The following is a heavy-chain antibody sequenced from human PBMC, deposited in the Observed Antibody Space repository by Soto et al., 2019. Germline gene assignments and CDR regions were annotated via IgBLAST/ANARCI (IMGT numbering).Heavy chain of an antibody. Sequence: QVQLQESGPGLVKPSETLSLTCTVSGGSISSYYWSWIRQPPGKGLEWIGYIYYSGSTNYNPSLKSRVTISVDTSKNQFSLKLSSVTAADTAVYYCARDFSGYSGYDGYYYYGMDVWGQGTTVTVSS. J-gene: IGHJ6*02. CDR3: ARDFSGYSGYDGYYYYGMDV. CDR2: IYYSGST. D-gene: IGHD5-12*01. V-gene: IGHV4-59*01. CDR1: GGSISSYY.